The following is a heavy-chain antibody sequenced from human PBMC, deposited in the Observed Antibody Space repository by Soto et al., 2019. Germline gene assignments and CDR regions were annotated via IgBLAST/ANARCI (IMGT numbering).Heavy chain of an antibody. J-gene: IGHJ4*02. CDR1: GFTFSDHY. Sequence: GGSLRLSCAASGFTFSDHYMDWVRQAPGKGLEWVGRTRNKANSYTTEYAASVKGRFTISRDDSKNSLYLQMNSLKTEDTAVYYCARVFLFQPQKSISYYYDSSGYYYLDYWGQGTLVTVSS. CDR2: TRNKANSYTT. V-gene: IGHV3-72*01. CDR3: ARVFLFQPQKSISYYYDSSGYYYLDY. D-gene: IGHD3-22*01.